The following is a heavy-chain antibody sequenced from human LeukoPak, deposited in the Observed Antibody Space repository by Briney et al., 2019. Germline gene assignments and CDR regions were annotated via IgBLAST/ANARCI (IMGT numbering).Heavy chain of an antibody. CDR3: AKNRGNYYYFDY. CDR1: GFTFSSYA. J-gene: IGHJ4*02. Sequence: GGSLRLSCAASGFTFSSYAMSWVRQAPGKGLEWVSAISGSGDNTYYADSVKDRFTISRDKSKNTLYLQMNSLGAEDTAVYYCAKNRGNYYYFDYWGQGTLVTVSS. V-gene: IGHV3-23*01. D-gene: IGHD4-11*01. CDR2: ISGSGDNT.